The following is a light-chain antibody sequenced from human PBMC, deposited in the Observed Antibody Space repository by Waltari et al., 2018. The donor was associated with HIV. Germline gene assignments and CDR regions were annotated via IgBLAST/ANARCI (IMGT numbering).Light chain of an antibody. CDR3: VAWDDSLSGYV. CDR2: RDY. Sequence: QSVLTQPPSASGTLGQSVTISCPGSSSNVGSKPVYWFQQVSGTSPKLLIYRDYQRRSGIPDRFSCSKSGASASLTISCLRSEDGADYYCVAWDDSLSGYVFGTGTKVSVL. CDR1: SSNVGSKP. V-gene: IGLV1-47*01. J-gene: IGLJ1*01.